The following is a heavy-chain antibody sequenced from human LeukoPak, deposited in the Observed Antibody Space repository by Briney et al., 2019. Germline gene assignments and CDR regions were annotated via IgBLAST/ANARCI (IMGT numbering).Heavy chain of an antibody. D-gene: IGHD5-18*01. CDR3: VRDALHTDHFDY. CDR2: VSASSNI. Sequence: PGGSLRLPCAASGFTFSSYTMNWVRQAPGKGLQWVSTVSASSNIHYSESVKGRFTISRDNARNSLYLQMNSLRDEDTAVYYCVRDALHTDHFDYWGQGTLVTVSS. J-gene: IGHJ4*02. CDR1: GFTFSSYT. V-gene: IGHV3-48*02.